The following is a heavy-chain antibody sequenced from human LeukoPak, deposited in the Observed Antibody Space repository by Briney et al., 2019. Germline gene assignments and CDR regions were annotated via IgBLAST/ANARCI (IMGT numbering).Heavy chain of an antibody. CDR3: ARDRGHSSGFDY. CDR2: IYDSGST. CDR1: GGSIRSYH. V-gene: IGHV4-59*01. Sequence: SETLSLTCTVSGGSIRSYHWSWIRQPPGKRLEWIGYIYDSGSTNYNPSLKSRVTISIDTSKNQFSLKLSSVTAADTAVYYCARDRGHSSGFDYWGQGTLVTVSS. D-gene: IGHD6-19*01. J-gene: IGHJ4*02.